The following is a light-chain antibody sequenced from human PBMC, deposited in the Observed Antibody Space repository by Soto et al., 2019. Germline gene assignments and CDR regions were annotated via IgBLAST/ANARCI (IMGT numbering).Light chain of an antibody. CDR2: GAS. Sequence: EIVMTQSPVTLSVSPGERATLSCRASRSINTDLAWYQQKPGQAPRLLIYGASTRATGIPARFSGSGSGTEFTLTISSLQSEDFAVYYCQQYINWPLTFGGGTKVDIK. J-gene: IGKJ4*01. CDR3: QQYINWPLT. CDR1: RSINTD. V-gene: IGKV3-15*01.